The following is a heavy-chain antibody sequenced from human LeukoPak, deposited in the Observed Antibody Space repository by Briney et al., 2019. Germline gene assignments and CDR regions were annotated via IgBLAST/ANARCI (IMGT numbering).Heavy chain of an antibody. CDR2: ISSGRSYI. V-gene: IGHV3-21*01. D-gene: IGHD1-1*01. CDR3: ARARAGIQAGFDY. CDR1: GFTFSSYG. J-gene: IGHJ4*02. Sequence: GGSLRLSCAASGFTFSSYGMSWVRQAPVKGLEWVSSISSGRSYIYYADSVKGRFTISRDNAKNSLYLQMNSLRVEGTAVYYCARARAGIQAGFDYWGQGTLVTVSS.